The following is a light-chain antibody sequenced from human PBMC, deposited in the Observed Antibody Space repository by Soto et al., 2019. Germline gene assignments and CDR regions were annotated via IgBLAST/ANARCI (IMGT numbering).Light chain of an antibody. CDR3: QSYDSSTVV. V-gene: IGLV6-57*04. J-gene: IGLJ2*01. CDR1: SGSIASNY. Sequence: NFMLTQPHSVSESPGKTVTISCTRSSGSIASNYVQWYQQRPGSAPTTVIYEDKQRPSGVPDRFSGSTDGSSNSASLTISGLQTEDEGDYYSQSYDSSTVVFGGGTKLTVL. CDR2: EDK.